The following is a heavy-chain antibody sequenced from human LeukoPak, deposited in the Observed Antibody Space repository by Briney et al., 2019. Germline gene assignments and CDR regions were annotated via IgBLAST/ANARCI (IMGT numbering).Heavy chain of an antibody. CDR1: GGSISSYY. CDR2: IYTSGST. J-gene: IGHJ4*02. Sequence: SETLSLTCTVSGGSISSYYWSWIRQPAGKGLEWIGRIYTSGSTNYNPSLKSRVTISVDTSKNQFSLKLSSVTAADTAVYFCARAGYTISSYRFDFWGQGALVTVSS. CDR3: ARAGYTISSYRFDF. V-gene: IGHV4-4*07. D-gene: IGHD3-16*02.